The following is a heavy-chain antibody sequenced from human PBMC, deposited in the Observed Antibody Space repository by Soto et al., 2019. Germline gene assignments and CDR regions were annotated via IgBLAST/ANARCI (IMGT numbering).Heavy chain of an antibody. D-gene: IGHD6-6*01. Sequence: GSLRLSCAASGFTFSSYWMHWVRQAPGKGLVWVSRINSDGSSTSYADSVKGRFTIPRDNAKNTLYLQMNSLRAEDTAVYYCARGPWSSSQLDIWGQGTMVTVSS. CDR1: GFTFSSYW. J-gene: IGHJ3*02. CDR2: INSDGSST. V-gene: IGHV3-74*01. CDR3: ARGPWSSSQLDI.